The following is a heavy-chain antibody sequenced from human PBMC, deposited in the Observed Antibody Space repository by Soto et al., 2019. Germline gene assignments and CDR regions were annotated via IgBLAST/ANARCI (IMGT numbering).Heavy chain of an antibody. J-gene: IGHJ4*02. D-gene: IGHD6-13*01. V-gene: IGHV1-69*13. Sequence: VKVSCKASGGTFSSYAISWVRQAPGQGLEWMGGIIPIFGTANYAQKFQGRVTITADESTSTAYMELSSLRSEDTAVYYCARGVSSWPGIFDYWGQGTLVTVSS. CDR2: IIPIFGTA. CDR3: ARGVSSWPGIFDY. CDR1: GGTFSSYA.